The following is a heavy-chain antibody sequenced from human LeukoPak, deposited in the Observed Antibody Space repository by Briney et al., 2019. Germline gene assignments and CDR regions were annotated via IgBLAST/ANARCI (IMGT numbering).Heavy chain of an antibody. CDR3: ARGNIQRGPRGGENSGYNY. CDR2: IYYSGSA. V-gene: IGHV4-39*07. D-gene: IGHD5-12*01. CDR1: GGSISSSGYY. J-gene: IGHJ4*02. Sequence: SETLSLTCTVSGGSISSSGYYWSGIRQPPGKGLEGIGTIYYSGSAYYNPSLKTQVTISVDTSRNQFSLKLSSVTAADTAVYYCARGNIQRGPRGGENSGYNYWGQGTLVTVSS.